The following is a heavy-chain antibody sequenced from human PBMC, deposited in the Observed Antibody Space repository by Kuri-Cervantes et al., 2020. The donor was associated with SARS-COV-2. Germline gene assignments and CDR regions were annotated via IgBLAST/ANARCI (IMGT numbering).Heavy chain of an antibody. V-gene: IGHV3-23*03. J-gene: IGHJ2*01. CDR3: AKRLLLWFGEQDWYLDL. CDR1: GFTFSSYA. D-gene: IGHD3-10*01. Sequence: GGSLRLSCAASGFTFSSYAMSWVRQAPGKGLEWVSVIYSGGSSTYYADSVKGRFTISRDNSKNTLYLQMNSLRAEDTAVYYCAKRLLLWFGEQDWYLDLWGRGTLVTVSS. CDR2: IYSGGSST.